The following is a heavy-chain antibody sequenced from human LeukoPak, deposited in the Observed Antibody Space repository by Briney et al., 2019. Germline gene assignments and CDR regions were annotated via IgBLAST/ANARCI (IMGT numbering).Heavy chain of an antibody. Sequence: SETLSLTRTVSGCFISSYYWSWIRQPPAKGREWIGYIYYSGGTNYNPSLKSRVTISVDTSKNQFSLKLSSVTAADTAVYYCARVAAPDAFDIWGQGTMVTVSS. CDR1: GCFISSYY. CDR3: ARVAAPDAFDI. CDR2: IYYSGGT. J-gene: IGHJ3*02. V-gene: IGHV4-59*01. D-gene: IGHD6-19*01.